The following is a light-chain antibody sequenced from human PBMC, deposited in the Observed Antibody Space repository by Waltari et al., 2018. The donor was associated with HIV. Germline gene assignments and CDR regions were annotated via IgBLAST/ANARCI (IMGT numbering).Light chain of an antibody. CDR1: ISAIGDSAS. CDR2: EVS. Sequence: QSALTQPASVSGSPGQSITLPCPVSISAIGDSASVSWYQQHPGNVPKLVIYEVSNRPSGVSDRVSGSKSGNTASLAISGLQAEDEADYYCLLKIGSNTPIFGGGTKLTVL. V-gene: IGLV2-14*01. J-gene: IGLJ2*01. CDR3: LLKIGSNTPI.